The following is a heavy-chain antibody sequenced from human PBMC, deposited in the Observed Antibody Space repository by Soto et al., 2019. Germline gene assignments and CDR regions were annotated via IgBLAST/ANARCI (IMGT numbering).Heavy chain of an antibody. V-gene: IGHV3-23*01. J-gene: IGHJ5*02. CDR3: AKEQGHDRSGYSRRAFDP. Sequence: GGSLRLSCAASGFTFITHAMCWGRQAPEEGLGWVSAISGGGGSTYYADSVKGRCTISRDNSKNTLYLQMNSLRAEDTAVYYCAKEQGHDRSGYSRRAFDPWGRGTLVTVYS. CDR2: ISGGGGST. CDR1: GFTFITHA. D-gene: IGHD3-22*01.